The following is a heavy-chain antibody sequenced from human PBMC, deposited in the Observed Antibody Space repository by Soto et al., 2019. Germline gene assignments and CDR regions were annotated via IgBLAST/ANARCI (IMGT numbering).Heavy chain of an antibody. Sequence: GGSLRLSCAASGFTFSSYAMSWVRQAPGKGLEWVSAISGSGGSTYYADSVKGRFTISRDNSKNTLYLQMNSLRAEDTAVYYCAKDRNRSKLTVTYYGMDVWGQGTTVTVSS. CDR2: ISGSGGST. D-gene: IGHD4-4*01. V-gene: IGHV3-23*01. J-gene: IGHJ6*02. CDR3: AKDRNRSKLTVTYYGMDV. CDR1: GFTFSSYA.